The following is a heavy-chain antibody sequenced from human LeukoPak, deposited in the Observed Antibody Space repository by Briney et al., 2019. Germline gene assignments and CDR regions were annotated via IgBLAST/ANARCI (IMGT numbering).Heavy chain of an antibody. Sequence: PGGSLRLSCAASGFTFSSYAMRWVREARGRGLEWVSAISGSGGRTYYADSVKGRFTISRDNSKNTLYLQMNSLRAEDTAVYYCAKGMVAAPFDYWGQGTLVSVSS. V-gene: IGHV3-23*01. CDR3: AKGMVAAPFDY. D-gene: IGHD2-15*01. CDR2: ISGSGGRT. CDR1: GFTFSSYA. J-gene: IGHJ4*02.